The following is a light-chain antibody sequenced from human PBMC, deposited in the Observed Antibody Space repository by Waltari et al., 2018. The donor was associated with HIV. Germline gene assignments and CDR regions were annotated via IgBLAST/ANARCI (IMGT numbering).Light chain of an antibody. CDR3: SSYAGSYPV. CDR1: SNTIGGYNH. J-gene: IGLJ3*02. Sequence: QSALTQPRSVSGSPGQSVTMSCTGTSNTIGGYNHVSWYQQHPGKGPKLMIDDVSQRPSGCPDRFSVSKAGNTASLTISGLQAEDEADYYCSSYAGSYPVFGGGTKLTVL. CDR2: DVS. V-gene: IGLV2-11*01.